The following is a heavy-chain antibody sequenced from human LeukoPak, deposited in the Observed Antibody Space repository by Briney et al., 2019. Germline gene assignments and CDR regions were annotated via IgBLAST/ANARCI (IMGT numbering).Heavy chain of an antibody. D-gene: IGHD3-22*01. CDR1: GYTFSSYG. J-gene: IGHJ4*02. V-gene: IGHV1-18*01. Sequence: ASVKVSCKASGYTFSSYGINWVRQAPGQGLEWMGWISPHNGNRNYAQKIQGRVTMTTDTSTSTAYMELRSLRSDDTAVYYCARADSSGYYYQEYSDYWGQGTLVTVSS. CDR3: ARADSSGYYYQEYSDY. CDR2: ISPHNGNR.